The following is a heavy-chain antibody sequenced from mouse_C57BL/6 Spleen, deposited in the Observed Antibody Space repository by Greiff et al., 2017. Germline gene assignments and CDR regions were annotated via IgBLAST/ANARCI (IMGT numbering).Heavy chain of an antibody. V-gene: IGHV1-52*01. J-gene: IGHJ3*01. CDR3: SRRATGSVPWFAY. CDR1: GYTFTSYW. Sequence: QVQLQQPGAELVRPGSSVKLSCKASGYTFTSYWMHWVKQRPIQGLEWIGNIDPSDSETQYNQKFKDKATLTVDKSSSPAYMQLSSLTSEHSAVXYGSRRATGSVPWFAYWGQGTLVTVSA. CDR2: IDPSDSET. D-gene: IGHD1-1*02.